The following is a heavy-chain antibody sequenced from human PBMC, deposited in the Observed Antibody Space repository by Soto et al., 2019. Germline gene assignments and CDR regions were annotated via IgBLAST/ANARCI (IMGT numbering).Heavy chain of an antibody. CDR1: GFTFSSYG. V-gene: IGHV3-33*01. D-gene: IGHD2-21*02. Sequence: QVQLVESGGGVVQPGRSLRLSCAASGFTFSSYGMHWVRQAPGKGLEWVAVIWYDGSNKYYADSVKGRFTISRDNSKNTLYLQMNSLRAEDTAVYYCARDTDPYILVVTASVADYWGQGTLVTVSS. CDR3: ARDTDPYILVVTASVADY. CDR2: IWYDGSNK. J-gene: IGHJ4*02.